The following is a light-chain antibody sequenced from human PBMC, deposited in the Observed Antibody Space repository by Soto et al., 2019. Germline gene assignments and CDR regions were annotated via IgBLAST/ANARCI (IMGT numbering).Light chain of an antibody. Sequence: QSVLTQPPSASGTPGQRVTISCSGSDSNIGSNGVNWYQYLPGMAPKLLTHSNDHRPSGVADRFSGSKSGTSASLAISGLQSEDEADYYCAAWDDILNGWVFGGGTQLTVL. V-gene: IGLV1-44*01. J-gene: IGLJ3*02. CDR3: AAWDDILNGWV. CDR2: SND. CDR1: DSNIGSNG.